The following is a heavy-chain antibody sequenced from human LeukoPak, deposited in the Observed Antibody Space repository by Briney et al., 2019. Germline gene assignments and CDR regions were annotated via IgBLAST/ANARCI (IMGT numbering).Heavy chain of an antibody. CDR3: AKDNTGVSSYGYFNWFEP. CDR2: ISWNSGSI. D-gene: IGHD5-18*01. J-gene: IGHJ5*02. Sequence: GGSLRLSCAASGFTFDDYGMHWVRQAPGKGLEWVSGISWNSGSIGYADSVKGRFTISRDNAKNSLYLQMNSLRAEDTALYYCAKDNTGVSSYGYFNWFEPWGQGTLVTVSS. CDR1: GFTFDDYG. V-gene: IGHV3-9*01.